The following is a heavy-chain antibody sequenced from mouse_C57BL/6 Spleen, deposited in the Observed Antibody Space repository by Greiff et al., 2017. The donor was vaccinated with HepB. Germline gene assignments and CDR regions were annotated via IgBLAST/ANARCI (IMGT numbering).Heavy chain of an antibody. CDR3: ARGGAQATAMDY. Sequence: QVQLQQSGPELVKPGASVKISCKASGYSFTDYNMNWVKQRPGQGLEWIGDIYPGSGSTNYNEKFKSKATLTVDTSSSTAYMQLSSLTSEDSAVYYCARGGAQATAMDYWGQGTSVTVSS. D-gene: IGHD3-2*02. J-gene: IGHJ4*01. V-gene: IGHV1-55*01. CDR1: GYSFTDYN. CDR2: IYPGSGST.